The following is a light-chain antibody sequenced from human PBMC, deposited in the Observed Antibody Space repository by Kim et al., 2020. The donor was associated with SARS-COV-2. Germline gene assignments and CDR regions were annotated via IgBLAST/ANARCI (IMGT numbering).Light chain of an antibody. V-gene: IGLV1-47*01. CDR3: AAWDDSLSGYV. Sequence: GRRVCTYCSGSNSSIGSNYVNWYQQLPGTAPKLLIYRNKQRPSGVPDRFSGSKSGTSASLAISGLRSEDEADYYCAAWDDSLSGYVFGTGTKVTVL. J-gene: IGLJ1*01. CDR1: NSSIGSNY. CDR2: RNK.